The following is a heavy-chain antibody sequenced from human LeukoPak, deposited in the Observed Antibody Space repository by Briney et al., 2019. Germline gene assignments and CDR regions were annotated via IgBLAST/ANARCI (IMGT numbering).Heavy chain of an antibody. CDR2: ITSAGRAI. CDR3: ASDIVATSGDF. CDR1: GFTFRDFY. V-gene: IGHV3-11*01. J-gene: IGHJ4*02. D-gene: IGHD5-12*01. Sequence: GGSLRLSCAPSGFTFRDFYMSWIRQAPGKGLEGVSYITSAGRAIYYADSVQGRFTISRDNARTSLYLQMNGLRAEDTAVYYCASDIVATSGDFWGQGTLVTVSS.